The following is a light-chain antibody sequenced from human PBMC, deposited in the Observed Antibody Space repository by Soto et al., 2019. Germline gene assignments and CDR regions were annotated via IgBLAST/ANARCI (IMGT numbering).Light chain of an antibody. V-gene: IGKV3-20*01. J-gene: IGKJ1*01. Sequence: ENVLTQSPGTLSLFPGERATLSCRASRSVDRSYLAWYQQKPGQAPRLLIYAGSSRATGISDRFSRSASGTDFTLTISRLEPEDFAGYYCQQYGSSRTFGQGTRVEIK. CDR3: QQYGSSRT. CDR1: RSVDRSY. CDR2: AGS.